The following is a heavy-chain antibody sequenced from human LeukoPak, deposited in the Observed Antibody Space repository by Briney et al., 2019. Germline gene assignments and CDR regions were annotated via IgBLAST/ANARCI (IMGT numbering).Heavy chain of an antibody. CDR1: GFTFSSYE. J-gene: IGHJ6*03. CDR2: ISSSGSTI. CDR3: ARDGTPNYSSGWVYMDA. V-gene: IGHV3-48*03. D-gene: IGHD6-25*01. Sequence: PGGSLRLSCAASGFTFSSYEMNWVRQAPGKGLEWVSYISSSGSTIYYADSVKGRFTISRDNAKNSLYLQMNSLRVEDTAVYYCARDGTPNYSSGWVYMDAWGEGTTVTISS.